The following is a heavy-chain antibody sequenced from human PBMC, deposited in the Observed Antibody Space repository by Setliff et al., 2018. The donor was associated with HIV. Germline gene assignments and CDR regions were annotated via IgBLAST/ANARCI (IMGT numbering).Heavy chain of an antibody. D-gene: IGHD3-10*01. Sequence: LRLSCAASGFTFSDYSMTWVRQAPGKGLEWVSVIYSDGSNTYYADSVKGRFTISRDNSKSTLYLQMNSLRAEDTAIYYCAKTSRVREYNSPFGSWGQGTLVTVSS. CDR3: AKTSRVREYNSPFGS. V-gene: IGHV3-23*03. J-gene: IGHJ4*02. CDR1: GFTFSDYS. CDR2: IYSDGSNT.